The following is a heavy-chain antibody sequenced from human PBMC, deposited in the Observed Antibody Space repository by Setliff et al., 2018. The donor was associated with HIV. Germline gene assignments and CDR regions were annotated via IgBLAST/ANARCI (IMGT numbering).Heavy chain of an antibody. J-gene: IGHJ6*03. D-gene: IGHD2-15*01. CDR2: INLIGRT. V-gene: IGHV4-34*01. CDR1: GGSFSGYY. CDR3: ARGRHCMDGRCYPHYYYYYHYVDV. Sequence: SETLSLTCAVYGGSFSGYYWNWIRQPPGKGLEWVGEINLIGRTNYNPSLKSRVTISLDTSKNQFSLKLSSVTAADTAVYYCARGRHCMDGRCYPHYYYYYHYVDVWAKGTTVTVSS.